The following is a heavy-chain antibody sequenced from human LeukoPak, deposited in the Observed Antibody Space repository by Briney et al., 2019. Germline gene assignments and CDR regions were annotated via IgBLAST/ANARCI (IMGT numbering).Heavy chain of an antibody. Sequence: PGGSLRLSCAASGFTFRSCPLHWVRQAPGKGLESVSAISGNGGDTYYANSVRGRFTISRDNSKNTLYLQMGSLTTEDTAFYYCAREGTPGTFDYWGQGTLVTVS. V-gene: IGHV3-64*01. J-gene: IGHJ4*02. CDR2: ISGNGGDT. CDR1: GFTFRSCP. D-gene: IGHD6-13*01. CDR3: AREGTPGTFDY.